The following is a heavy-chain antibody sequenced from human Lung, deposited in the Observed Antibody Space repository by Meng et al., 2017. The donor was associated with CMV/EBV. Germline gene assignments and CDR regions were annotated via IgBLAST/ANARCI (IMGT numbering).Heavy chain of an antibody. CDR2: IYPGDSDT. J-gene: IGHJ4*02. CDR3: ARLLAKDLDY. CDR1: GYSFTSYW. Sequence: GESXKISCKGSGYSFTSYWIGWVRQMPGKGLEWMGIIYPGDSDTIYSPSFQGQVTISADKSISTAYLQWNSLRASDTAMYYCARLLAKDLDYWAQGTLVTVSS. V-gene: IGHV5-51*01.